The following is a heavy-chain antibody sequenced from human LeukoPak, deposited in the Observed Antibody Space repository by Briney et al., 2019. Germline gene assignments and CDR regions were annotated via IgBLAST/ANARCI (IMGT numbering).Heavy chain of an antibody. D-gene: IGHD1-26*01. Sequence: ASVKVSCKVSGYTLTELSMHWVRQAPGKGLEWMGGFDPEDGGTIYAQKFQGRVTMTEDTSTDTAYMELSSLRSEDTAVYYCARSETSGSYSPDYYYYGMDVWGQGTTVTVSS. V-gene: IGHV1-24*01. J-gene: IGHJ6*02. CDR1: GYTLTELS. CDR3: ARSETSGSYSPDYYYYGMDV. CDR2: FDPEDGGT.